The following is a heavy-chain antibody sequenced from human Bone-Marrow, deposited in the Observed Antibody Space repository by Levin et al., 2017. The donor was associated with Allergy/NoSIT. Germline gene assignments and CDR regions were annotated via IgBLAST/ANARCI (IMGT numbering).Heavy chain of an antibody. J-gene: IGHJ4*02. CDR2: MKPDGSEI. CDR1: GVSTSTHW. V-gene: IGHV3-7*01. Sequence: GGSLRLSCAASGVSTSTHWMNWVRQAPGKGLEWVANMKPDGSEIYYADSVKGRFTISRDNNKNAVYLQMNSLRAEDTAVYYCATISDKLGPPRYFDNWGQGALVTVSS. D-gene: IGHD1-14*01. CDR3: ATISDKLGPPRYFDN.